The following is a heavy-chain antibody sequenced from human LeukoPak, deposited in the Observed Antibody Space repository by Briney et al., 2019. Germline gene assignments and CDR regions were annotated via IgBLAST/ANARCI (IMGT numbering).Heavy chain of an antibody. J-gene: IGHJ6*02. CDR1: GGSISSYY. Sequence: WETLSLTCTVSGGSISSYYWSWIRQPPGKGLEWIGYIYYSGSTNYNPSLKSRVTISVDTSKNQFSLKLSSVTAADTAVYYCARSLPPEVTTYYYNYGMDVWGQRTTVTVSS. CDR2: IYYSGST. D-gene: IGHD4-17*01. V-gene: IGHV4-59*01. CDR3: ARSLPPEVTTYYYNYGMDV.